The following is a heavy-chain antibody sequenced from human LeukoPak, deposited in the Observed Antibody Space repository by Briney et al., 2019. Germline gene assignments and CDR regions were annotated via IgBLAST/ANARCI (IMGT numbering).Heavy chain of an antibody. CDR1: GFTFSSYA. D-gene: IGHD6-13*01. CDR3: AKGATPAGTGYFDY. J-gene: IGHJ4*02. V-gene: IGHV3-23*01. Sequence: GGSLRLSCAASGFTFSSYAMSWVRQAPGKGLEWVSVVSGSGSSTYYADSVKGRFTISRDNSKNTLYLQMNSLRAEDTAVYYCAKGATPAGTGYFDYWGQGTLVTVSS. CDR2: VSGSGSST.